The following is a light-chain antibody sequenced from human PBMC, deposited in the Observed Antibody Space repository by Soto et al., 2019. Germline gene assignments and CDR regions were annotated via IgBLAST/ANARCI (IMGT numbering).Light chain of an antibody. Sequence: EIVMTQSPLSLPVTPGEPASISCRSSESLLQSDGNNCLEGYVQKPGQSPQLLIFLNSHRASGVPDRFSVSGSGTDFTLKISRVEAEDVGVYYCMQTRQSPQTFGQGNKLEIK. CDR3: MQTRQSPQT. CDR2: LNS. CDR1: ESLLQSDGNNC. V-gene: IGKV2-28*01. J-gene: IGKJ2*01.